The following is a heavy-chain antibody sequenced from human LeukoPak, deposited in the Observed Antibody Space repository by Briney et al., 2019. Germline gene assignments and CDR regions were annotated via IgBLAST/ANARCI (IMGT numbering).Heavy chain of an antibody. CDR2: INPNSGGT. CDR1: GGTFSSYA. D-gene: IGHD4-17*01. J-gene: IGHJ3*02. Sequence: ASVKVSCKASGGTFSSYAISWVRQAPGQGLEWMGWINPNSGGTNSAQKFQGRVTMTRDTSISTAYMELSRLRSDDTAVFYCAREAFTTVTSATDAFDIWGQGTMVTVS. CDR3: AREAFTTVTSATDAFDI. V-gene: IGHV1-2*02.